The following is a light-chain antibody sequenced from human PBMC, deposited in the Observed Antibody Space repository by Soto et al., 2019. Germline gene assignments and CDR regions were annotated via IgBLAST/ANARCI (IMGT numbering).Light chain of an antibody. Sequence: EIVMTQSPATLSVSPGEIATLSFSASQSVARDLAWYQHKPGQAPRLLTHGASNRATGIPARFSGVGSGTEFTLTISNLQSEDFAVYYCQQYNKWPQTFGQGTRLEIK. CDR2: GAS. V-gene: IGKV3-15*01. J-gene: IGKJ5*01. CDR3: QQYNKWPQT. CDR1: QSVARD.